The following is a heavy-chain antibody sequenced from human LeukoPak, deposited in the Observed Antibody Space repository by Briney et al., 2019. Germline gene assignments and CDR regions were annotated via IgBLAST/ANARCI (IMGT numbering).Heavy chain of an antibody. CDR1: GFTFSSYA. CDR3: AKHLRCSGDSCYRPSYYYYGMDV. V-gene: IGHV3-30-3*02. J-gene: IGHJ6*02. Sequence: GRSLRLSCAASGFTFSSYAMHWVRQAPGKGLEWVAVISYDGSNKYYADSVKGRFTISRDNSKNTLYLQMNSLRAEDTAVYYCAKHLRCSGDSCYRPSYYYYGMDVWGQGTTVTVSS. D-gene: IGHD2-15*01. CDR2: ISYDGSNK.